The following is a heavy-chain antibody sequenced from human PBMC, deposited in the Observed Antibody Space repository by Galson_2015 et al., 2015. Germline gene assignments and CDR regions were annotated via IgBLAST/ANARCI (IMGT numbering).Heavy chain of an antibody. CDR2: IIGNPVST. J-gene: IGHJ6*02. CDR3: AKDFLTGYSTYYYYGMDV. CDR1: GFSFGTYA. D-gene: IGHD3-9*01. V-gene: IGHV3-23*01. Sequence: FLRLSCAASGFSFGTYAMTWVRQAPGKGLEWVSGIIGNPVSTYYADCVKGRFTISRDNSKNTVHVQMNSLRTEDTAVYYCAKDFLTGYSTYYYYGMDVWGQGTTVTVSS.